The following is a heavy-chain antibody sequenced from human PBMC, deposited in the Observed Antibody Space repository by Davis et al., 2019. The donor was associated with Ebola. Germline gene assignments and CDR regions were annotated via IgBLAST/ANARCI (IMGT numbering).Heavy chain of an antibody. CDR2: IISNIGDT. D-gene: IGHD5-18*01. CDR3: ARGHNYGFEY. CDR1: GYTFTGYN. J-gene: IGHJ4*02. V-gene: IGHV1-2*06. Sequence: ASVKVSCKASGYTFTGYNIHWVRQAPGHGLEWMGRIISNIGDTNYAQNFQGRVTMTMDTSISTAYMELSRLTSDDTAVYYCARGHNYGFEYWGQGTLVTVSS.